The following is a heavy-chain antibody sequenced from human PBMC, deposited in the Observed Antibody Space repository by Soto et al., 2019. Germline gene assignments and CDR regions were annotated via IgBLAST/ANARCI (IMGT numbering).Heavy chain of an antibody. J-gene: IGHJ5*02. CDR3: ARVGLEYYYDSSGLWWFAP. CDR2: ISAYNGNT. Sequence: ASVKVSCEASGYTFTSYGISWVRQAPGQGLEWMGWISAYNGNTNYAQKLQGRVTMTTDTSTSTAYMELRSLRSDDTAVYYCARVGLEYYYDSSGLWWFAPWGQGTLVTVSS. V-gene: IGHV1-18*01. D-gene: IGHD3-22*01. CDR1: GYTFTSYG.